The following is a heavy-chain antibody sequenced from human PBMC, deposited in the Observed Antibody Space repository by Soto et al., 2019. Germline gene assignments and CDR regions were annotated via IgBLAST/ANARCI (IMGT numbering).Heavy chain of an antibody. Sequence: SETLSLTCGVYGGSFSGYYWNWIRQPPAKGLEWIGSAYSSGSSNYNPSLKSRVTISLDTSKNQFSLNLSSVTAADTAVYYCANGLGPTTGIDYWGRGTLVTVSS. D-gene: IGHD3-9*01. CDR1: GGSFSGYY. CDR3: ANGLGPTTGIDY. V-gene: IGHV4-34*01. CDR2: AYSSGSS. J-gene: IGHJ4*02.